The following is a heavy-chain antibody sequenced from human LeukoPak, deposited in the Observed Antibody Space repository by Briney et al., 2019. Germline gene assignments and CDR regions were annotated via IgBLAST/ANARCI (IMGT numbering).Heavy chain of an antibody. CDR3: ARAYCGGDCWRIGDYGMDV. J-gene: IGHJ6*02. CDR2: FYYSEST. V-gene: IGHV4-31*03. D-gene: IGHD2-21*02. Sequence: PSETLSLTCTLSGGPISSGRDSWSWIRQHPGKGLEWFGYFYYSESTYYHPSLKSRVTISVDTSNNQFSLKLSSVTAADTAVYYCARAYCGGDCWRIGDYGMDVWGQGTTVTVSS. CDR1: GGPISSGRDS.